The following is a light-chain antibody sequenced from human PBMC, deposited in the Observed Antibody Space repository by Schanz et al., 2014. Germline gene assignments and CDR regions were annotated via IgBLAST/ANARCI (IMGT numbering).Light chain of an antibody. CDR3: SAYIRTITSVV. V-gene: IGLV2-14*01. J-gene: IGLJ2*01. CDR1: GSADGAFTY. CDR2: DVS. Sequence: QSALTQPPSASGSPGQSVTISCTATGSADGAFTYVSWYQQHPGKAPKLMIYDVSNRPSGVSNRFSGSKSGNTASLTISGLQAEDEADYYCSAYIRTITSVVFGGGTKLTVL.